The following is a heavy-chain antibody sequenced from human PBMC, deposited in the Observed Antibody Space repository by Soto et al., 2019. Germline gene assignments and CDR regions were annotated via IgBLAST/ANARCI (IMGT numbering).Heavy chain of an antibody. J-gene: IGHJ4*02. CDR2: ISGPGVT. CDR3: ARTRLQYRELDS. Sequence: PGGSLRLSCAASGFSVTNTYMHWVRQAPGKGLEWVSVISGPGVTYYADSVKGRIALSRDTSQNTMYLHMRNLRADDTAVYYCARTRLQYRELDSWGQGTLVTVSS. CDR1: GFSVTNTY. D-gene: IGHD4-4*01. V-gene: IGHV3-53*01.